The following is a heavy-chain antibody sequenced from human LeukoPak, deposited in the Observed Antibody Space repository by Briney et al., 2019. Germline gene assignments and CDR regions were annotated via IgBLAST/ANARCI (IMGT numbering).Heavy chain of an antibody. Sequence: GGSLSLSCAASGFTFDDYGMSWVRQAPGKGLEWVSGISWNSGSIGYADSVKGRFTISRDNAKNSLYLQMNSLRAEDTALYYCAKGLDWGSLWGAFDIWGQGTMVTVSS. CDR1: GFTFDDYG. D-gene: IGHD3-16*01. V-gene: IGHV3-9*01. J-gene: IGHJ3*02. CDR2: ISWNSGSI. CDR3: AKGLDWGSLWGAFDI.